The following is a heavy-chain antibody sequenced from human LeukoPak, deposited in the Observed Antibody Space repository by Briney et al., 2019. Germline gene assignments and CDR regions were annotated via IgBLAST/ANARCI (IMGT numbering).Heavy chain of an antibody. V-gene: IGHV6-1*01. CDR3: ARAQITIFGVVTKGYYGMDV. CDR1: GDSVSSNSAA. Sequence: SQTLSLTCAISGDSVSSNSAAWNWIRPSPSRGLEWLGRTYYRSTWYNDYAVSVKSRITINPDTSKNQFSLQLNSVTPEDTAVYYCARAQITIFGVVTKGYYGMDVWGQGTTVTVSS. CDR2: TYYRSTWYN. D-gene: IGHD3-3*01. J-gene: IGHJ6*02.